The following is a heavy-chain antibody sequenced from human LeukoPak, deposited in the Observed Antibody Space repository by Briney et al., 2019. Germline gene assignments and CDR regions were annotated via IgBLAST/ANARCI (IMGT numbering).Heavy chain of an antibody. J-gene: IGHJ2*01. CDR3: ARVMGMPGFLDL. CDR2: IKSDGSST. CDR1: GFTFSNYW. D-gene: IGHD7-27*01. Sequence: GGSLRLSWAASGFTFSNYWVPWVRQAPGKGPGWVSRIKSDGSSTRFADSVQGRFTISRDNSKNTLYLEMNSLRAEDTAVYYCARVMGMPGFLDLWGRGTLVTVSS. V-gene: IGHV3-74*01.